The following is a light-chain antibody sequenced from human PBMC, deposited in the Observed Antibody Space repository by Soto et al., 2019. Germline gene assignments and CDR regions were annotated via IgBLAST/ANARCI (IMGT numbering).Light chain of an antibody. J-gene: IGKJ4*01. Sequence: DIQMTQSPSSLSASVGDRVTITCRASQSISSYLNWYQQKPGKAPKLLIYAASSLQSGVPSRFSGSGSGTDFTLTIRSLQPEDFATYDCQQSYTTPATFGGGTKVEIK. CDR3: QQSYTTPAT. CDR2: AAS. CDR1: QSISSY. V-gene: IGKV1-39*01.